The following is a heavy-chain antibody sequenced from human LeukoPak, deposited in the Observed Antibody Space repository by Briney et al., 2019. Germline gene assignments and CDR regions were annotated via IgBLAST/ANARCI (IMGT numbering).Heavy chain of an antibody. V-gene: IGHV3-30*18. CDR2: ISHDGGNR. CDR3: AKPRGGYYFDY. CDR1: GFTFSVYG. J-gene: IGHJ4*02. D-gene: IGHD3-3*01. Sequence: GGSLRLSCAASGFTFSVYGMHWVRQGPGKGLEWVALISHDGGNRNYTDSVKGRFTISRDNSKNTVYLQMNSLRPEDTAVYYCAKPRGGYYFDYWGQGTLVTVSS.